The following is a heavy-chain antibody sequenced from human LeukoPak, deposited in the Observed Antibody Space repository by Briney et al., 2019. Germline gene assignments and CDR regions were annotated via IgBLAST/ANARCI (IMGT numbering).Heavy chain of an antibody. CDR2: TYYRSKRYN. CDR3: ARDYYGSGSYQNYYDY. Sequence: SQTLSLTFAISGDSVSSDSFAWNWIRQSPSRGLERLGRTYYRSKRYNDYAVSVKGRITFNSDTSKNQFSLQLNSVTPEDTAVYYCARDYYGSGSYQNYYDYWGQGTLVTVSS. J-gene: IGHJ4*02. D-gene: IGHD3-10*01. CDR1: GDSVSSDSFA. V-gene: IGHV6-1*01.